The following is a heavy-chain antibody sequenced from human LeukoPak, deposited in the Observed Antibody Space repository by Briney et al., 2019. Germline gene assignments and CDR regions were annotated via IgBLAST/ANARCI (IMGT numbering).Heavy chain of an antibody. D-gene: IGHD3-22*01. CDR1: GFTFSNYG. Sequence: GGSLRLSCAASGFTFSNYGIHWVRQAPGKGLEWVSVIYSGGSTYYADSVKGRFTISRDNSKNTLYLQMNSLRAEDTAVYYCARNDYDSSGYPFDYWGQGTLVTVSS. J-gene: IGHJ4*02. CDR2: IYSGGST. V-gene: IGHV3-53*01. CDR3: ARNDYDSSGYPFDY.